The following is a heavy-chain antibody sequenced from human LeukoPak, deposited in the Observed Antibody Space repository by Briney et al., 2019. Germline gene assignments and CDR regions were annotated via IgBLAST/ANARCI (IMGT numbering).Heavy chain of an antibody. Sequence: ASVKVSCKASGYSFTSYHIHWVRQAPGQGLEWMGWINPDSGGTNFPQNFQGRVTMTRDTSISTAYMEMSWLRSDDTAVYYCARDLTGDPAAYFDFWGQGTLVTVFS. J-gene: IGHJ4*02. CDR2: INPDSGGT. D-gene: IGHD3-9*01. CDR1: GYSFTSYH. V-gene: IGHV1-2*02. CDR3: ARDLTGDPAAYFDF.